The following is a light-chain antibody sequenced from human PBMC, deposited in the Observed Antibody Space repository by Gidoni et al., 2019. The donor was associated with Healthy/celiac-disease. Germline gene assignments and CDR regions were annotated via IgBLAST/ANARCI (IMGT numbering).Light chain of an antibody. CDR1: QSVRTY. Sequence: DIVLTQSPATLSLSPGERATLSCRASQSVRTYLAWYQQTRGQAPRLLIYDASNRATGIPARFSGSGSGTDFTLTISSLEPEDFAVYYCQQRSNWLTFXGXTKVEIK. CDR2: DAS. V-gene: IGKV3-11*01. CDR3: QQRSNWLT. J-gene: IGKJ4*01.